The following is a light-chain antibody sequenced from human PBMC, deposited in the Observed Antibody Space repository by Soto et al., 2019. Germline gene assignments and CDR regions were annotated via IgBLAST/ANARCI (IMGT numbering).Light chain of an antibody. V-gene: IGKV3-20*01. CDR3: QHYVSSPQCT. CDR1: QSVTNNY. Sequence: EIVLTQSPGTLSLSPGERATLSCRASQSVTNNYLAWYQQKPGQAPRLLIYGASIRATGIADRFSGSGSGTDFTHTISRLEPEDFAVYYCQHYVSSPQCTSGPGTKVDIK. CDR2: GAS. J-gene: IGKJ3*01.